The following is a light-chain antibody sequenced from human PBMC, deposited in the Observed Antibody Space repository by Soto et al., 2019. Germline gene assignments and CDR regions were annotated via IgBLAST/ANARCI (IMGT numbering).Light chain of an antibody. V-gene: IGLV6-57*03. J-gene: IGLJ2*01. CDR2: EDN. CDR3: QSYGSGNHDVV. Sequence: NFMLTQPHSVSESPGKTVTISCTRSSGSIASNYVQWYQQRPGSAPTTVIYEDNQRPSGVPDRFSGSIDSSSNSASLAISGLKTEDEGDYYCQSYGSGNHDVVFGGGTKLTVL. CDR1: SGSIASNY.